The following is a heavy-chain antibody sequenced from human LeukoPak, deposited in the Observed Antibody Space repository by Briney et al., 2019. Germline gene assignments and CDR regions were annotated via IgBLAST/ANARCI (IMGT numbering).Heavy chain of an antibody. J-gene: IGHJ5*01. CDR2: ISYDGSNQ. V-gene: IGHV3-30*18. CDR1: GITFGSYG. CDR3: ANPPTVTKIRFDS. Sequence: GGSLRLSCAASGITFGSYGMHWVRQAPGKGLEWVAVISYDGSNQYYADSVKGRFTISRDNAKNSLYLQMNSLRAEDTAVYYCANPPTVTKIRFDSWGQGTLVTVSS. D-gene: IGHD4-17*01.